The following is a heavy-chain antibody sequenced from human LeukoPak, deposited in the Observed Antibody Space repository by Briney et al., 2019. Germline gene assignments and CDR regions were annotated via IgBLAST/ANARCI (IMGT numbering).Heavy chain of an antibody. CDR2: IYSGGRT. J-gene: IGHJ6*02. CDR1: GFTVSSNY. CDR3: ARKEVATFRAYGMDV. Sequence: GGSLRVSCVASGFTVSSNYMCWVHQAPGKGLEWVSIIYSGGRTYYADSVKGRFTISRDNSKNTLYLQMNSLRAEDTAVYYCARKEVATFRAYGMDVWGQGTLVTVSS. V-gene: IGHV3-66*01. D-gene: IGHD5-24*01.